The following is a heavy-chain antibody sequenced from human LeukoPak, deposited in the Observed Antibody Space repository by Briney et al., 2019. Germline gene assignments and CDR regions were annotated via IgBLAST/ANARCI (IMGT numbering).Heavy chain of an antibody. D-gene: IGHD3-16*01. CDR3: AGGDPWLPGWFDP. Sequence: GSLRLSCAASGFTFSSYEMNWVRQPPGKGLEWIGEINHSGSTNYNPSLKSRVTISVDTSKNQFSLKLSSVTAADTAVYYCAGGDPWLPGWFDPWGQGTLVTVSS. J-gene: IGHJ5*02. V-gene: IGHV4-34*08. CDR1: GFTFSSYE. CDR2: INHSGST.